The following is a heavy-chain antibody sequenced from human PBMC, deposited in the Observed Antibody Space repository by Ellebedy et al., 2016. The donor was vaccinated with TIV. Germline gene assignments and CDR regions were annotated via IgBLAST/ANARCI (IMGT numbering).Heavy chain of an antibody. CDR3: AKGRGGGSDSSAHRYYFDY. CDR2: ISNTGSRT. Sequence: PGGSLRLSCAASGFTFSSYAMSWVRQAPGKGLEWVSTISNTGSRTYYADSVEGRFIISRDNSKQTLYLQMNGLRAEDTAVYYGAKGRGGGSDSSAHRYYFDYWGLGTLVTVSS. V-gene: IGHV3-23*01. D-gene: IGHD3-22*01. CDR1: GFTFSSYA. J-gene: IGHJ4*02.